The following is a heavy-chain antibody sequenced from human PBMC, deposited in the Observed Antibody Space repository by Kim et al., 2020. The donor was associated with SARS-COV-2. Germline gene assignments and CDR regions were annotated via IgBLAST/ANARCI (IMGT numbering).Heavy chain of an antibody. CDR3: ARGMGYSYGVGDY. CDR2: IWYDGSNK. D-gene: IGHD5-18*01. V-gene: IGHV3-33*01. CDR1: GFTFSSYG. Sequence: GGSLRLSCAASGFTFSSYGMHWVRQAPGKGLEWVAVIWYDGSNKYYADSVKGRFTISRDNSKNTLYLQMNSLRAEDTAVYYCARGMGYSYGVGDYWGQGTLVTVSS. J-gene: IGHJ4*02.